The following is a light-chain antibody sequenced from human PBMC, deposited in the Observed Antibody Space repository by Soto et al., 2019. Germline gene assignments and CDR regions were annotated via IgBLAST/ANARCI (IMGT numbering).Light chain of an antibody. V-gene: IGLV2-14*01. Sequence: QSLLTQPASVSGCPGQSITICCTGASSDVGGYNSVSWYQQHPGTAPKVMIYDVSNRPSGVSNRFSGSKSVNTASLTISGLQAEDEADYYCNTLASRRTINVIGTGIKVT. J-gene: IGLJ1*01. CDR3: NTLASRRTINV. CDR2: DVS. CDR1: SSDVGGYNS.